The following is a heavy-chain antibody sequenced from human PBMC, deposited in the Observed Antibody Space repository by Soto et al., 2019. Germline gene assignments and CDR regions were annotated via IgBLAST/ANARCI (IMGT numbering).Heavy chain of an antibody. J-gene: IGHJ4*02. CDR2: ISSSSSYI. CDR3: ARDGGWDPSYFDY. D-gene: IGHD1-26*01. Sequence: PGGSLRLSCAASGFTFSSYSMNWVRQAPGKGLEWVSSISSSSSYIYYADSVKGRFTISRDNAKNSLYLQMNSLRAEDTAVYYCARDGGWDPSYFDYWGQGTLVTVSS. V-gene: IGHV3-21*01. CDR1: GFTFSSYS.